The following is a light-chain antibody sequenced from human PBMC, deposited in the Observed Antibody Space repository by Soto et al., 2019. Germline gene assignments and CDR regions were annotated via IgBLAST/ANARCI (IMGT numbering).Light chain of an antibody. CDR3: QQYHNWPWT. Sequence: ILMTQSPATLSVSPGERATLSCRASQSVSNNLAWYQQKPGQAPRLLIYGTSTRATGIPARFSGSESGTEFTLTISSLQSEDFAVYYCQQYHNWPWTFGQGTTVEIE. V-gene: IGKV3-15*01. CDR1: QSVSNN. J-gene: IGKJ1*01. CDR2: GTS.